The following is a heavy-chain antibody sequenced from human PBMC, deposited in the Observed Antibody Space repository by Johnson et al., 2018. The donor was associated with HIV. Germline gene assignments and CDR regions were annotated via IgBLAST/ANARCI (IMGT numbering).Heavy chain of an antibody. D-gene: IGHD1-14*01. CDR1: GFTFSSYW. CDR2: IKQDGSEK. V-gene: IGHV3-7*01. Sequence: VQLVESGGGLVQPGGSLRLSCAASGFTFSSYWMSWVRQAPGKGLEWVANIKQDGSEKHFVDSVKGRFTIYRDNAKNSLYLQMNSLRGEDTAVYYCARDSSTTDVAFDIWGQGTMVTVSS. J-gene: IGHJ3*02. CDR3: ARDSSTTDVAFDI.